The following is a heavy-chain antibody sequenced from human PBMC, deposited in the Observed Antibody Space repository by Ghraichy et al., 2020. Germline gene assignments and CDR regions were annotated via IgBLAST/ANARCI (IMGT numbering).Heavy chain of an antibody. J-gene: IGHJ5*02. V-gene: IGHV3-11*01. CDR2: ISSSGSTI. CDR1: GFTFSDYY. Sequence: GGSLRLSCAASGFTFSDYYMSWIRQAPGKGLEWVSYISSSGSTIYYADSVKGRFTISRDNAKNSLYLQMNSLRAEDTAVYYCARQETGEMDFWSGYYTGWFDPWGQGTLVTVSS. D-gene: IGHD3-3*01. CDR3: ARQETGEMDFWSGYYTGWFDP.